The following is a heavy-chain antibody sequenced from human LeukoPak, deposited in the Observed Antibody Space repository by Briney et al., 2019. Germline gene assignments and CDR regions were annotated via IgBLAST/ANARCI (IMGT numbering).Heavy chain of an antibody. CDR3: ARSHPGRGYSGYDYHSSGLAFDY. V-gene: IGHV4-59*01. CDR1: GDSISIYY. Sequence: SETLSLTCSVSGDSISIYYWSWIRQPPGKGLEWIGYIYYSGSTNYNPSLKSRVTISVDTSKNQFSLKLSSVTAADTAVYYCARSHPGRGYSGYDYHSSGLAFDYWGQGTLVTVSS. CDR2: IYYSGST. D-gene: IGHD5-12*01. J-gene: IGHJ4*02.